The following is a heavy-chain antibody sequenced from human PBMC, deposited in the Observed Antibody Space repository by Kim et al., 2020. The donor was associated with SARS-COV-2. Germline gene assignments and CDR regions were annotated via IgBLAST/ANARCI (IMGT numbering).Heavy chain of an antibody. CDR2: ISGSGGST. D-gene: IGHD6-13*01. Sequence: GGSLRLSCAASGFTFSSYAMSWVRQAPGKGLEWVSAISGSGGSTYYADSVKGRFTISRDNSKNTLYLQMNSLRAEDTAVYYCAKDMGIAAAGTVEDYYYMGVWGKGTTVTVSS. CDR3: AKDMGIAAAGTVEDYYYMGV. J-gene: IGHJ6*03. V-gene: IGHV3-23*01. CDR1: GFTFSSYA.